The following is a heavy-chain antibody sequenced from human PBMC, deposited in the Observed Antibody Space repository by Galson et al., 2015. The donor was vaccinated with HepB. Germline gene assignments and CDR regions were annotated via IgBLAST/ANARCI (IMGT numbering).Heavy chain of an antibody. CDR2: ISYDGSNK. J-gene: IGHJ4*02. CDR3: ARDRPHYYDSSGPLEIY. V-gene: IGHV3-30-3*01. D-gene: IGHD3-22*01. CDR1: GFTFSSYA. Sequence: SLRLSCAASGFTFSSYAMHWVRQAPGKGLEWVAVISYDGSNKYYADSVKGRFTISRDNSKNTLYLQMNSLRAEDTAVYYCARDRPHYYDSSGPLEIYWGQGTLVTVSS.